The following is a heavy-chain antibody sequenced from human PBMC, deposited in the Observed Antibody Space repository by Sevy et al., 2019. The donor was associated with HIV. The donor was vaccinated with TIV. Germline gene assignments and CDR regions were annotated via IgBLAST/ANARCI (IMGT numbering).Heavy chain of an antibody. CDR2: IDQDGSQK. V-gene: IGHV3-7*01. Sequence: GGSLRLSCAASGFTFTDYFMGWVRQAPGKGLEWVANIDQDGSQKNYVDSVKGRFTISRANAKNSVYLQMNRLRVDDTAEYYCARELWPGDYWGQGTLVTVSS. D-gene: IGHD2-21*01. CDR1: GFTFTDYF. CDR3: ARELWPGDY. J-gene: IGHJ4*02.